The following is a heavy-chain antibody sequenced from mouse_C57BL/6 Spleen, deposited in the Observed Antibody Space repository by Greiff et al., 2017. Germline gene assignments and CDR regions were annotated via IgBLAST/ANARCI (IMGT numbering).Heavy chain of an antibody. CDR3: ARGYDYELAMDY. Sequence: EVQLQESGPELVKPGASVKMSCKASGYTFTDYNMHWVKQSHGKSLEWIGYINPNNGGTSYNQRFKGKATLTVNKSSSTAYMELRSLTSEDSAVYYCARGYDYELAMDYWGQGTSVTVSS. CDR2: INPNNGGT. J-gene: IGHJ4*01. D-gene: IGHD2-4*01. V-gene: IGHV1-22*01. CDR1: GYTFTDYN.